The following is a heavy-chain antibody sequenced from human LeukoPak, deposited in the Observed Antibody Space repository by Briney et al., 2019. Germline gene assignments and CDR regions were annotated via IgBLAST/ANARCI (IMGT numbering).Heavy chain of an antibody. CDR1: GGSISSSSYY. J-gene: IGHJ3*02. D-gene: IGHD5-12*01. CDR2: IYYIATT. Sequence: PSETLSLTCTVSGGSISSSSYYGGGIRQPPGKGLEGIGSIYYIATTYYNPSLKSRVTISVDTSKNQFSLKLSSVTAADTAVYYCARFEYSGYDYALDIWGQGTMVTVSS. V-gene: IGHV4-39*01. CDR3: ARFEYSGYDYALDI.